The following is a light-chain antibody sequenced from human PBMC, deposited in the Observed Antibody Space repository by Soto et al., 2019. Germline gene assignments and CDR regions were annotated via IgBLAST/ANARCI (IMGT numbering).Light chain of an antibody. V-gene: IGKV3-20*01. CDR1: QSITSSF. CDR2: GAS. CDR3: QQYENSPIT. J-gene: IGKJ5*01. Sequence: EIVLTQSPGNLALSPVERDPLSPGPSQSITSSFLAWYQQKPGQAPRLLIYGASSRATGIPDRFSGTGSETDFTLTINRLEPEDFAVYYCQQYENSPITLGTGTRVEIK.